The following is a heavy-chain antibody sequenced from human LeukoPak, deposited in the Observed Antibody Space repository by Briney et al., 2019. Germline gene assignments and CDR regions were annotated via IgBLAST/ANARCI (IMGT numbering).Heavy chain of an antibody. CDR2: VSHSDFNKSNGDIT. CDR3: ARESVISVAGTGWFDP. D-gene: IGHD6-19*01. CDR1: GGSISEDY. J-gene: IGHJ5*02. Sequence: NPSETLSLTCTVSGGSISEDYWSWIRQPPGMGLEWIGYVSHSDFNKSNGDITNYNPSLESRITTSRDTSKNQFSLKLSSVTAADTAVYYCARESVISVAGTGWFDPWGQGTLVTVSS. V-gene: IGHV4-59*01.